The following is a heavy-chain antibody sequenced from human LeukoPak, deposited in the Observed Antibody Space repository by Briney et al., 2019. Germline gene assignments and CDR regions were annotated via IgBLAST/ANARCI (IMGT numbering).Heavy chain of an antibody. CDR2: ISYDGSNK. CDR3: ASENPTGAFDI. J-gene: IGHJ3*02. CDR1: GFTFSSHA. Sequence: PGGSLRLSCAASGFTFSSHAMHWVRQAPGKGLEWVAVISYDGSNKYYADSVKGRFTISRDNSKNTLYLQMNSLRAEDTAVYYCASENPTGAFDIWGQGTMVTVS. D-gene: IGHD1-14*01. V-gene: IGHV3-30-3*01.